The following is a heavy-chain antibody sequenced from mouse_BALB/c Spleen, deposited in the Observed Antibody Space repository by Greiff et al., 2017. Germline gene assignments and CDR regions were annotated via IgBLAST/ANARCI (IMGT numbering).Heavy chain of an antibody. D-gene: IGHD1-1*01. CDR3: AIYGSSYYFDY. CDR2: ISTYYGDA. Sequence: VQLQQSGAELVRPGVSVKISCKGSGYTFTDYAMHWVKQSHAKSLEWIGVISTYYGDASYNQKFKGKATMTVDKSSSTAYMELARLTSEDSAIYYCAIYGSSYYFDYWGQGTTLTVSS. V-gene: IGHV1S137*01. CDR1: GYTFTDYA. J-gene: IGHJ2*01.